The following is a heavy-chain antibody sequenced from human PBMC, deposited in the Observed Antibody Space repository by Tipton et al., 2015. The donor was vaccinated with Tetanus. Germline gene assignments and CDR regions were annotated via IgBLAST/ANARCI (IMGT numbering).Heavy chain of an antibody. CDR3: ARHLYGYWFDP. J-gene: IGHJ5*02. V-gene: IGHV4-39*02. CDR2: IYFEGST. D-gene: IGHD2/OR15-2a*01. CDR1: GGSISDKKYY. Sequence: TLSLTCTVSGGSISDKKYYWGWIRQAPGKGLEWIASIYFEGSTYYSPSLKSRLTIDVDTSQNLFSLRLTSVTAEDTAVYYCARHLYGYWFDPWGRGALVTVSS.